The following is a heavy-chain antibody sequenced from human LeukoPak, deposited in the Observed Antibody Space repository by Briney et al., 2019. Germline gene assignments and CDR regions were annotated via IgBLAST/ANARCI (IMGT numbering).Heavy chain of an antibody. Sequence: ASLKVSCKASGYTFTSYGITWVRQAPGKGLEWMGWISPFNGNTNYAQKLQGRVTMTTDTSTSTAYMELRSLRSDDTAVYYCARTVKRRSSWYVGRYYYYYMDVWGKGTTVTVSS. CDR1: GYTFTSYG. D-gene: IGHD6-13*01. V-gene: IGHV1-18*01. CDR3: ARTVKRRSSWYVGRYYYYYMDV. J-gene: IGHJ6*03. CDR2: ISPFNGNT.